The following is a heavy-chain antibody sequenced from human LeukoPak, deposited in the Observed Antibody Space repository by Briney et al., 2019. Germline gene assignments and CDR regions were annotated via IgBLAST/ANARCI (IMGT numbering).Heavy chain of an antibody. V-gene: IGHV4-4*07. CDR2: IYISGST. CDR3: ARENKVTTSRWFDP. D-gene: IGHD4-17*01. Sequence: SETLSLTCTVSGGSISSYYWSWIRQPAGKGLEWIGRIYISGSTNYNPSLKSRVTMSVDTSKNQFSLKLSSVTAADTAVYYCARENKVTTSRWFDPWGQGTLVTVSS. CDR1: GGSISSYY. J-gene: IGHJ5*02.